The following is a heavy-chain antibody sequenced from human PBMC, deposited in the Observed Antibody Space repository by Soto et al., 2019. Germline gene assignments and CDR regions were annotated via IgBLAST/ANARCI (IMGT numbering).Heavy chain of an antibody. J-gene: IGHJ4*02. CDR1: GYTFTNYG. D-gene: IGHD5-18*01. CDR3: APHTLDTGMPSGY. Sequence: QVQLVQSGAEVREPGASVKVSCKASGYTFTNYGVSWVRQAPGQGLEWMGWIGGYKGNTNYAQKLQGRVNWTTDTPTSAAYLELRSLRSDDTAVHYCAPHTLDTGMPSGYWGQGTLVTVSS. CDR2: IGGYKGNT. V-gene: IGHV1-18*01.